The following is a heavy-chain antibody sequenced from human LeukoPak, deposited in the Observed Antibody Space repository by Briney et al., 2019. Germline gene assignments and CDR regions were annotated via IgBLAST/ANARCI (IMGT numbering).Heavy chain of an antibody. CDR1: GGSISSGRYW. Sequence: NPSETLSLTCTVSGGSISSGRYWWSWIRQPAGKGLEWIGRMYTSGSTNYNPSLKSRVTISVDTSKNQFSLKLSSVTAADTAVYYCARDMPHYYDSSEDYFYYYYMDVWGKGTTVTVSS. CDR3: ARDMPHYYDSSEDYFYYYYMDV. V-gene: IGHV4-61*02. CDR2: MYTSGST. J-gene: IGHJ6*03. D-gene: IGHD3-22*01.